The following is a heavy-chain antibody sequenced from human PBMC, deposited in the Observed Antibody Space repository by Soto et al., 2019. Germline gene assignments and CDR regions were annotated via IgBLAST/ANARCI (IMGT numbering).Heavy chain of an antibody. CDR2: ISGSGGST. CDR1: GFTFSSYA. CDR3: AKAGQYYDSSGYFDY. J-gene: IGHJ4*02. D-gene: IGHD3-22*01. Sequence: GGSLRLSCAASGFTFSSYAMSWVPQATGKGLEWVSAISGSGGSTYYRDSVKGRFTISRDNSKNTLYLQMNSLRAEDTAVYYCAKAGQYYDSSGYFDYWGQGTLVTVSS. V-gene: IGHV3-23*01.